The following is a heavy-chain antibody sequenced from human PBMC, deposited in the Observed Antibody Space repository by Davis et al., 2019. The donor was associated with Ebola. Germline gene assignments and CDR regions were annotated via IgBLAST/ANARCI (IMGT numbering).Heavy chain of an antibody. Sequence: HTGGSLRLSCAASGFTFSNYWMYWVRQTPGKGLVWVSRIKTDGSTTNYADSVRGRFTISRDNAKNTLYLQMNSLRADDTAVYYCTKLEIDYWGQGTLVTVSS. CDR3: TKLEIDY. CDR1: GFTFSNYW. CDR2: IKTDGSTT. J-gene: IGHJ4*02. V-gene: IGHV3-74*01.